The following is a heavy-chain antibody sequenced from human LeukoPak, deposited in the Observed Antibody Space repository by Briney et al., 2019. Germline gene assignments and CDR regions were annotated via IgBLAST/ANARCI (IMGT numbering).Heavy chain of an antibody. D-gene: IGHD6-13*01. Sequence: SETLSLTCTVSGGSISSYYWSWIRQPPGKGLEWIGYIYYSGSTNYNPSLKSRVTILVDTSKNQFSLKLSSVTAADTAVYYCARKVEAAAGTIYYYYYMDVWGKGTTVTVSS. CDR3: ARKVEAAAGTIYYYYYMDV. V-gene: IGHV4-59*01. J-gene: IGHJ6*03. CDR1: GGSISSYY. CDR2: IYYSGST.